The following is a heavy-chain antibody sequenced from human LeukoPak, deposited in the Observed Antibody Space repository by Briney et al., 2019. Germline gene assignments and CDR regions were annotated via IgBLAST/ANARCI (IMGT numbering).Heavy chain of an antibody. J-gene: IGHJ4*02. CDR3: ARGRCTFGY. Sequence: PGGSLRLSCAPSGFTFSDYWMSWVRQAPGKGLEWVADIKQDGSEKHYVDSVKGRFTISRDNAENSLYLQMNNLRAEDTAVYYCARGRCTFGYWGQGTLVTVSS. V-gene: IGHV3-7*01. D-gene: IGHD5-24*01. CDR2: IKQDGSEK. CDR1: GFTFSDYW.